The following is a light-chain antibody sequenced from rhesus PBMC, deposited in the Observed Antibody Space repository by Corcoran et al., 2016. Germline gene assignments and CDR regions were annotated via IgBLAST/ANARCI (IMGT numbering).Light chain of an antibody. CDR3: QSYDSSLNAYI. CDR2: DNN. CDR1: ISNIGGSA. Sequence: QSVLTQPPSVSGAPGHRVTIACTGRISNIGGSAVHWYQQVPGTDPKLLIYDNNKRPSGISDRLSGSRTGTSASLANTGLQTEDEADYYCQSYDSSLNAYIFGAGTRLTVL. V-gene: IGLV1-64*01. J-gene: IGLJ1*01.